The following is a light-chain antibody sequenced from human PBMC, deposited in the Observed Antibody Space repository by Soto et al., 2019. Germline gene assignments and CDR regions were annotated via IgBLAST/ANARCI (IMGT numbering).Light chain of an antibody. CDR2: DAS. CDR3: HQRSNWPSFT. CDR1: QSIRTS. Sequence: EIVLTQSPATLSLSPGERATLSCRASQSIRTSLAWYQQKPGQSPRLLIHDASNRATGIPARFSGSGSGTDFTLTISSLEPEDFAVYYCHQRSNWPSFTFGPGTKVDIK. V-gene: IGKV3-11*01. J-gene: IGKJ3*01.